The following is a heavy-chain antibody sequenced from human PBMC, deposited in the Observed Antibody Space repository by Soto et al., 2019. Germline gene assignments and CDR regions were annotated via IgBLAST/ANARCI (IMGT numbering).Heavy chain of an antibody. Sequence: GGSLRLSCAASGFTFSSYSINWVRQAPGKGLEWVSSISSSSSYIYYADSVKGRFTISRDNAKNSLYLQMDSLRAEDTAVYYCARAYCSGGSCYPFDYWGQGTPVTVSS. CDR2: ISSSSSYI. CDR3: ARAYCSGGSCYPFDY. CDR1: GFTFSSYS. D-gene: IGHD2-15*01. V-gene: IGHV3-21*01. J-gene: IGHJ4*02.